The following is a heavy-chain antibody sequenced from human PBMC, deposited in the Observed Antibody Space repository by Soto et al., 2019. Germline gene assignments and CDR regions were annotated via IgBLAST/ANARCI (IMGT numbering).Heavy chain of an antibody. Sequence: QLQLQESGPGLVKPSETLSLTCTVSGVSISSSSYYWGWIRQPPGKGLEWIGSIYYSGSTHYNPSLKSRGTISVDTSKNQFSLKLSSVTAADTAVYYCASLRVGATADYWGQGTLVTVSS. J-gene: IGHJ4*02. CDR2: IYYSGST. V-gene: IGHV4-39*01. CDR3: ASLRVGATADY. CDR1: GVSISSSSYY. D-gene: IGHD1-26*01.